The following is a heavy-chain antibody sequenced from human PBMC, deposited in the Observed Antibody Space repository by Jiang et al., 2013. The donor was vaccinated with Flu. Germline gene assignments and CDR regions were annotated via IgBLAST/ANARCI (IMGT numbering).Heavy chain of an antibody. V-gene: IGHV5-10-1*01. J-gene: IGHJ4*02. CDR3: ARHALGSSRWHYFDD. D-gene: IGHD6-13*01. CDR2: IDPRSSYT. CDR1: GYSFTNYW. Sequence: GAEVKKPGESLTLSCKTSGYSFTNYWITWVRQMPGKGLEWMGRIDPRSSYTSYSPSFQGHVTLTVDKSITTAYLQWSSLEASDTAMYYCARHALGSSRWHYFDDWGQGTLVTVSS.